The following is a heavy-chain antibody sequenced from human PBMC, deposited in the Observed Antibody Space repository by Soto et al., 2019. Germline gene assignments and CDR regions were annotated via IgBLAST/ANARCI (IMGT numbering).Heavy chain of an antibody. CDR3: AKGCGGDCYILDY. Sequence: EVHLVETGGGLIQPGGSLRLSCAASRFAVSSNYISWVRLPPGKGLEWVSAVYVGERTSYADSVKGRFTVSRDNSKNTVYLQMNSLRDEDTGVYYCAKGCGGDCYILDYWGRGTLVTVSA. CDR2: VYVGERT. CDR1: RFAVSSNY. D-gene: IGHD2-21*02. J-gene: IGHJ4*02. V-gene: IGHV3-53*02.